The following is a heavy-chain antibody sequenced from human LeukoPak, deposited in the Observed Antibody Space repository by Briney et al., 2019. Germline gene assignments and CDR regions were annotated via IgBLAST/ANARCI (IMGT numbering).Heavy chain of an antibody. CDR1: GFTFSSYA. D-gene: IGHD5-18*01. CDR2: ISSSGSTI. CDR3: ARFHSGYSYVDY. J-gene: IGHJ4*02. Sequence: GGSLRLSCAASGFTFSSYAMSWVRQAPGKGLEWVSYISSSGSTIYYADSVKGRFTISRDNAKNSLYLQMNSLRAEDTAVYYCARFHSGYSYVDYWGQGTLVTVSS. V-gene: IGHV3-48*04.